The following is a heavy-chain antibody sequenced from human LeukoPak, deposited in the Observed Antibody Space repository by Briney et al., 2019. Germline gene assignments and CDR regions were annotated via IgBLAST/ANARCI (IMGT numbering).Heavy chain of an antibody. D-gene: IGHD4-17*01. Sequence: SETLSLTCTVSGGSISSYYWSWIRQPPGKGLEWIGYIYYSGSTNYNPSLKSRVTLSVDTSKNQFSLKLSSVTAADTAVYYCARESSYGDYLDYWGQGTLVTVSS. CDR2: IYYSGST. J-gene: IGHJ4*02. V-gene: IGHV4-59*01. CDR3: ARESSYGDYLDY. CDR1: GGSISSYY.